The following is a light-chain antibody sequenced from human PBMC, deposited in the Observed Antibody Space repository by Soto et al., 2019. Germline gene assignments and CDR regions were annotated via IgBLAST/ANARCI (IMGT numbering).Light chain of an antibody. V-gene: IGKV3-15*01. Sequence: EIVMTQSPATLSVSPGERATLSCRASQSVSSNLAWSQQKPGQAPRLLIYGASTRATGIPARFSGSGSGTELTLTLSRLQSEDFAVYFCQQYNKWPQWTFGQGTKVEIK. CDR1: QSVSSN. CDR3: QQYNKWPQWT. CDR2: GAS. J-gene: IGKJ1*01.